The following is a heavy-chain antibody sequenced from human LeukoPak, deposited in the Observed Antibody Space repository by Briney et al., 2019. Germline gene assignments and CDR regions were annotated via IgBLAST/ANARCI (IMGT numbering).Heavy chain of an antibody. J-gene: IGHJ4*02. CDR3: ARGGYDHQDGDY. D-gene: IGHD5-12*01. CDR2: ISPYNGNT. Sequence: ASVKVSCKPSGYTFNTYGITWVRQAPGQGLEWMGWISPYNGNTNYAQKFQGRVTLTTDTSTSTAYMELSSLRSEDTAVYYCARGGYDHQDGDYWGQGTLVTVSS. V-gene: IGHV1-18*01. CDR1: GYTFNTYG.